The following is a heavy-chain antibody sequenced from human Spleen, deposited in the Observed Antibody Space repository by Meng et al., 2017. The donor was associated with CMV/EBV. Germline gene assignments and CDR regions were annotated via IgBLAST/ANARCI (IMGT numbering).Heavy chain of an antibody. D-gene: IGHD3-3*01. V-gene: IGHV3-20*04. Sequence: GGSLRLSCAASGFTFSSYWMYWVRQAPGKGLEWVSGIKWNGDSTGYVDSVKGRFTISRDNAKNSLYLQMNSLRAEDTAVYYCVRGLRITIFGVVSVFDYWGQGALVTVSS. CDR2: IKWNGDST. CDR1: GFTFSSYW. J-gene: IGHJ4*02. CDR3: VRGLRITIFGVVSVFDY.